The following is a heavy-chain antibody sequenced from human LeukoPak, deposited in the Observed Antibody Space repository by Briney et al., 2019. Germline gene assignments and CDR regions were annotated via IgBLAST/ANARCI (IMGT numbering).Heavy chain of an antibody. CDR3: ARVRLVWGMETFDL. CDR1: GYPFYTYG. J-gene: IGHJ3*01. D-gene: IGHD3-16*01. Sequence: GASVKVSCKASGYPFYTYGISWVRQAPGQGLEWMGWISGYNTYTTYAQKFQDRVTMTKDTSTSTAYMEMRSLRSDDTAIYYCARVRLVWGMETFDLWGQGTMVTVSS. V-gene: IGHV1-18*01. CDR2: ISGYNTYT.